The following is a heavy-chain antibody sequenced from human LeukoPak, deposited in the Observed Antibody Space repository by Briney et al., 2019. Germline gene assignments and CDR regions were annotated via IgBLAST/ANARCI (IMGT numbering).Heavy chain of an antibody. D-gene: IGHD5-18*01. CDR3: VKDQRSSYGYG. Sequence: GGSLRLSCVASGFTFSSYAMHWVRQAPGKGLEYVSAISSNGGSTHYADSVKGRFTISRDNSKNTLYLQMSSLRAEDTAVYYCVKDQRSSYGYGWGQGTLVTVSS. CDR2: ISSNGGST. CDR1: GFTFSSYA. J-gene: IGHJ4*02. V-gene: IGHV3-64D*06.